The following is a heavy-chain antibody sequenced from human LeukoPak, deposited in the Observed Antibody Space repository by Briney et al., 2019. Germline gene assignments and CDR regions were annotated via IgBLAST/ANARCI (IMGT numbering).Heavy chain of an antibody. Sequence: SETLSLTCTVSGGSISSYYWSWIRQPPGKGLEWIGYIYYSGSTNYNPSLKSRVTISVDTSKNQFSLKLSSVTAADTAVYYCAREYPRGIFDYWGQGTLVTVSS. J-gene: IGHJ4*02. V-gene: IGHV4-59*01. CDR3: AREYPRGIFDY. D-gene: IGHD3-10*01. CDR2: IYYSGST. CDR1: GGSISSYY.